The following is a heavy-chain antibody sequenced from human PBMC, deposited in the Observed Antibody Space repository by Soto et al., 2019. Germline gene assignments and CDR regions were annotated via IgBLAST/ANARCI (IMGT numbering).Heavy chain of an antibody. CDR2: INHTGGT. CDR1: GASFNSYY. V-gene: IGHV4-34*01. D-gene: IGHD1-20*01. CDR3: GTRITVLGMLISLFDP. Sequence: SEPLSLTCTVYGASFNSYYCNWVRQPPGKGLEWIGGINHTGGTHYNPHLKIRVTMSVGTSKNRFSLRLISVTAADTAIHYCGTRITVLGMLISLFDPWGQGTRVT. J-gene: IGHJ5*02.